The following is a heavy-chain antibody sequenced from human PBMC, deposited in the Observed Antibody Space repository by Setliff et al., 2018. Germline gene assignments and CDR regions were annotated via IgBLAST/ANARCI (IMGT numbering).Heavy chain of an antibody. J-gene: IGHJ4*02. CDR3: VRDLHWGFDY. CDR2: ISISSSAI. Sequence: GGSLRLSCAASGYTFSSNNMSWVRQAPGKGLEWVSYISISSSAIYYADSVKGRFTISRDNAGNSLYLQMNSLRAEDTAVYYCVRDLHWGFDYWGLGTLVTVSS. CDR1: GYTFSSNN. V-gene: IGHV3-48*04. D-gene: IGHD7-27*01.